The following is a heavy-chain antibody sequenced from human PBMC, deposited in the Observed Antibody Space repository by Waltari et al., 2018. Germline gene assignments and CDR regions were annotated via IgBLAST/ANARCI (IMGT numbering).Heavy chain of an antibody. J-gene: IGHJ4*02. CDR1: GYSFTSYW. CDR2: IYPGDSDT. V-gene: IGHV5-51*01. D-gene: IGHD2-15*01. CDR3: ARLGANCSGGSCYHPFDY. Sequence: EVQLVQSGAEVKKPGESLKISCKGSGYSFTSYWIGWGPQMPGKGLEWMGIIYPGDSDTRYSPSFQGQVTISADKSISTAYLQWSSLKASDTAMYYCARLGANCSGGSCYHPFDYWGQGTLVTVSS.